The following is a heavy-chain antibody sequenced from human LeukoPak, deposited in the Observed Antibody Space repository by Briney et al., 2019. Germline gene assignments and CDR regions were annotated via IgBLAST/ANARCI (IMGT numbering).Heavy chain of an antibody. CDR1: GFTFDDYA. Sequence: QAGGSLRLSCAASGFTFDDYAMDWVRQAPGKGLEWVSLISWDGGSTYYADSVKGRFTISRDNSKNSLYLQMNSLRAEDTALYYCAKELRAYCSSTSCAYFQHWGQGTLVTVSS. CDR3: AKELRAYCSSTSCAYFQH. V-gene: IGHV3-43D*03. J-gene: IGHJ1*01. CDR2: ISWDGGST. D-gene: IGHD2-2*01.